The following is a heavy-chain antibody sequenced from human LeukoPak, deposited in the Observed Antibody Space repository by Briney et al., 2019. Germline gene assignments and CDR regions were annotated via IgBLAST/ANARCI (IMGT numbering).Heavy chain of an antibody. CDR1: GDSVSSNSAA. D-gene: IGHD2-2*01. J-gene: IGHJ4*02. CDR2: TYYRSKWYN. CDR3: ARAYCSSTSCYLDY. Sequence: SQTLSLTCAISGDSVSSNSAAWNWIRQSPSRVLEWLGRTYYRSKWYNDYAVSVKSQITINPDTSKNQFSLQLNSVTPEDTAVYYCARAYCSSTSCYLDYWGQGTLVTVSS. V-gene: IGHV6-1*01.